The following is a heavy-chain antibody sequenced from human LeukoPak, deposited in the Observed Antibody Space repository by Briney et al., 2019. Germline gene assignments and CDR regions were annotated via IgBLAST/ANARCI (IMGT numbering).Heavy chain of an antibody. J-gene: IGHJ3*02. CDR1: GFTFSDYY. V-gene: IGHV3-11*01. D-gene: IGHD3-3*01. CDR3: ARGRGEWLLSFAFDI. CDR2: ISSSGSTI. Sequence: GGSLRLSCAASGFTFSDYYMNWVRQAPGKGLEWVSYISSSGSTIYYAASVKGRFTISRDNAKNSLYLQMNSLRAEDTAVYYCARGRGEWLLSFAFDIWGQGTMVTVSS.